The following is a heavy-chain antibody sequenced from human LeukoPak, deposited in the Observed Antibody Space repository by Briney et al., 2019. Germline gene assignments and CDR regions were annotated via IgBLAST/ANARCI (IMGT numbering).Heavy chain of an antibody. CDR1: GGSFSGYS. Sequence: PSETLSLTCAVYGGSFSGYSWSWIRQPPGKGLEWIGEINHSGSTNYNPSLKSRVTISVDTSKNQFSLKLSSVTAADTAVYYCARGPTGYNYYYYMDVWGKGTTVTVSS. V-gene: IGHV4-34*01. J-gene: IGHJ6*03. CDR2: INHSGST. CDR3: ARGPTGYNYYYYMDV.